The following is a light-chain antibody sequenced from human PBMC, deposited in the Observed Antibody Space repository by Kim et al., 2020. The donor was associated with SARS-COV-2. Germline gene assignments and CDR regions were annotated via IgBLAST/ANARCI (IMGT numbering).Light chain of an antibody. Sequence: SYELTQPPSVSVSPGQTASITCSGDMLGHKYVSWYQQPPGQSPVLVIYHDTKRPSGISERFSGSKSGNTATLTISGTQAVDEADYYCQAWDNGTVVGGGT. CDR1: MLGHKY. V-gene: IGLV3-1*01. CDR3: QAWDNGTV. CDR2: HDT. J-gene: IGLJ3*02.